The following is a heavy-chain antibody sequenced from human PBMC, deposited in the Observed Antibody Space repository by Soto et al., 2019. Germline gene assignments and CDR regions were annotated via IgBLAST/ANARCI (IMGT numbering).Heavy chain of an antibody. CDR1: GFTFSSYS. Sequence: PGGSLRLSCAASGFTFSSYSMNWVRQAPGKGLEWVSSISSSSSYIYYADSVKGRFTISRDNAKNSLYLQMNSLRAEDTAVYYCARVSTTVTQDFDYWGQGALVTVSS. D-gene: IGHD4-17*01. J-gene: IGHJ4*02. V-gene: IGHV3-21*01. CDR3: ARVSTTVTQDFDY. CDR2: ISSSSSYI.